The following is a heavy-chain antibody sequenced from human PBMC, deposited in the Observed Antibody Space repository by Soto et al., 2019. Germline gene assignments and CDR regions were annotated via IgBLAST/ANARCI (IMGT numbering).Heavy chain of an antibody. CDR1: GFSFSNYA. Sequence: EVQLLESGGGLVQPGGSLRLSCAASGFSFSNYAMSWVRQAPGKGLEWVSATGGSGASTYYADSVKGRFTISRDNSKNILFLQMNSLRAEDTAVYYCANLAYCGGVCYSGGYAWGQGTLVTVSS. CDR3: ANLAYCGGVCYSGGYA. V-gene: IGHV3-23*01. J-gene: IGHJ5*02. D-gene: IGHD2-21*02. CDR2: TGGSGAST.